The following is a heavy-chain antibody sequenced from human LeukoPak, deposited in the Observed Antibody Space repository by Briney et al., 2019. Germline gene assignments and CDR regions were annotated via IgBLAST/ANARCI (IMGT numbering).Heavy chain of an antibody. CDR3: ASYRRPPYAFDI. CDR1: GGSISGSY. Sequence: GTLSLSCTVSGGSISGSYWTWIRHTPGKGLEWIGYVYYSGSTNYNPSLKGRVTMSVDTSKNQFFLNLNTVTDADTAVYYCASYRRPPYAFDIWGQGTMVTVSS. CDR2: VYYSGST. D-gene: IGHD3-16*02. V-gene: IGHV4-59*01. J-gene: IGHJ3*02.